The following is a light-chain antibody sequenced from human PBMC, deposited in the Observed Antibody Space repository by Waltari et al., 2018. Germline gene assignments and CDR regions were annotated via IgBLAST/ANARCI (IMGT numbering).Light chain of an antibody. V-gene: IGLV2-14*03. Sequence: QSALTQPASVSGSPGQSITISCTGTSNDVGGYNYVSWYQQHPGKAPKLMIYDVSNRPSGCSNRFSGSKSGNTASLTISGLQAEDEGNYYCSSYTSSTLVVFGGGTNLTVL. CDR2: DVS. J-gene: IGLJ2*01. CDR3: SSYTSSTLVV. CDR1: SNDVGGYNY.